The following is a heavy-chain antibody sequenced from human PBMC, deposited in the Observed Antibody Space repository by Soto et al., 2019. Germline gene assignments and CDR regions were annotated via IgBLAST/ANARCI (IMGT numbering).Heavy chain of an antibody. CDR2: ISYDGSNK. CDR3: AKALAIAAAGLAFVP. J-gene: IGHJ5*02. CDR1: GFTFSSYG. V-gene: IGHV3-30*18. Sequence: QVQLVESGGGVVQPGRSLRLSCAASGFTFSSYGMHWVRQAPGKGLEWVAVISYDGSNKYYADSVKGRFTISRDNSKNTLYLQMNSLRAEDTAVYYCAKALAIAAAGLAFVPWGQGTLVTVSS. D-gene: IGHD6-13*01.